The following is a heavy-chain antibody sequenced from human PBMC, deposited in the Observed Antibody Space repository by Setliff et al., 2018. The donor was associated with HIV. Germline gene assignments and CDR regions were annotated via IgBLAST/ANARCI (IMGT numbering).Heavy chain of an antibody. CDR1: GYTLTELS. J-gene: IGHJ6*03. Sequence: ASVKVSCKVSGYTLTELSIHWVRQAPGKGLEWMGGFVPEHSETIYAQKFQGRVTMAEDTSTDTAFMELSGLTSEDTAVYYCATRGELLGRRASTVTVYYYYLDVWGNGTTVTVSS. CDR2: FVPEHSET. CDR3: ATRGELLGRRASTVTVYYYYLDV. D-gene: IGHD4-17*01. V-gene: IGHV1-24*01.